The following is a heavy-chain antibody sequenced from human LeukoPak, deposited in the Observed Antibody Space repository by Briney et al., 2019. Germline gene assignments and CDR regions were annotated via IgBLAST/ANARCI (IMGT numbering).Heavy chain of an antibody. CDR3: SRAVSELRNFGRSDYYSFYYMDV. V-gene: IGHV3-23*01. D-gene: IGHD3-9*01. CDR1: GFTFSSYG. Sequence: GGSLRLSCAASGFTFSSYGMSWVRQAPGKGLEWVSAISSSGGCTYYADSVKGRFTISRDNAKNTLYLQMNSLRAEETAVYYLSRAVSELRNFGRSDYYSFYYMDVGGKGTTVTIPS. CDR2: ISSSGGCT. J-gene: IGHJ6*03.